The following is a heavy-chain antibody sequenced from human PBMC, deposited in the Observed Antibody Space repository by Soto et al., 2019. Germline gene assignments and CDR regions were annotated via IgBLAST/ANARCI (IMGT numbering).Heavy chain of an antibody. CDR2: VYYSGST. CDR3: ARGRSTFWSGYYYYYMDV. V-gene: IGHV4-39*07. D-gene: IGHD3-3*01. CDR1: GGSISSSSYY. Sequence: SETLSLTCTVSGGSISSSSYYWGWVRQPPGKGLEWIGSVYYSGSTYYNPSLKSRVTISVDTSKNQFSLKLSSVTAADTAVYYCARGRSTFWSGYYYYYMDVWGKGTTVTVSS. J-gene: IGHJ6*03.